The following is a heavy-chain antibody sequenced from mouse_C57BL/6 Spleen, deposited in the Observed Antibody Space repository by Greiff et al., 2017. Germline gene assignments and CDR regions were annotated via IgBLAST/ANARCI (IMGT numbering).Heavy chain of an antibody. J-gene: IGHJ3*01. CDR2: ISYSGST. CDR3: ARGGAYYGSGPAWFAY. CDR1: GYSITSGYD. V-gene: IGHV3-1*01. D-gene: IGHD1-1*01. Sequence: EVKLEESGPGMVKPSQSLSLTCTVTGYSITSGYDWHWIRHFPGNKLEWMGYISYSGSTNYNPALKSRISLTHDTSKTHFFLKLNSVTTEDTATYYCARGGAYYGSGPAWFAYWGQGTLVTVSA.